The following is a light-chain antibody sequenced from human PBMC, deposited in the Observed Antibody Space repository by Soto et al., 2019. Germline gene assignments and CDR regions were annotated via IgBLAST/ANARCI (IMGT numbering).Light chain of an antibody. V-gene: IGLV2-14*01. CDR2: EVS. Sequence: QSVLTQPASVSGSPGQSITISCTGTSRDVGGYDYVSWYQQHPGKAPKLMVSEVSNRPSGVSDRFSGSKSGNTASLTISGLQDEDEADYYCSSYTSSTTQVFGTGTKVTVL. CDR1: SRDVGGYDY. CDR3: SSYTSSTTQV. J-gene: IGLJ1*01.